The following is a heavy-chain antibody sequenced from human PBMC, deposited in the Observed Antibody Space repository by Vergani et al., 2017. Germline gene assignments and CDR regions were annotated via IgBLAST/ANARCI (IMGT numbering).Heavy chain of an antibody. V-gene: IGHV4-61*02. J-gene: IGHJ3*01. CDR3: ARDNKQLRPRAFDL. CDR2: IYVSGIT. D-gene: IGHD4-23*01. CDR1: GASINNDFYY. Sequence: QVQLQESVPGLVKPSQTLSLTCTVSGASINNDFYYWHLLRQPAGKGLELIGLIYVSGITDYNSSLQSRVSMSVDTSKKQFSLTLTSVTAADTAVYYCARDNKQLRPRAFDLWGQGKMVTVSS.